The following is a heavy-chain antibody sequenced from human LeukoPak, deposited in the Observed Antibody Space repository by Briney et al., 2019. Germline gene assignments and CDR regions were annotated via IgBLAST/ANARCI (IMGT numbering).Heavy chain of an antibody. CDR2: IDPNSGVT. Sequence: ASVKVSCKASGYTLTGYYMHWVRQAPGQGLEWMGWIDPNSGVTNYVQKFQGRVTMTRDTSINTAYMELSRLRSDDTAVYYCAKAEGYCTGGNCYAVWFDPWSQGTLVTASS. J-gene: IGHJ5*02. V-gene: IGHV1-2*02. CDR3: AKAEGYCTGGNCYAVWFDP. CDR1: GYTLTGYY. D-gene: IGHD2-15*01.